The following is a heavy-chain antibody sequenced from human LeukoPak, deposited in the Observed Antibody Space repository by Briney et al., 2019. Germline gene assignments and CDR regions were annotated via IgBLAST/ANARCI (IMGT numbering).Heavy chain of an antibody. V-gene: IGHV1-18*01. J-gene: IGHJ4*02. D-gene: IGHD2-15*01. CDR3: ARDCSGGSCYSESDY. Sequence: ASVKVSCKASGYTFTSYGISWVRQAPGQGLEWMGWISAYNGNTNYAQKLQGRVTMTTDTSTSTAYMELRSLRSDDTAVYYCARDCSGGSCYSESDYWGQGTLVTVSS. CDR2: ISAYNGNT. CDR1: GYTFTSYG.